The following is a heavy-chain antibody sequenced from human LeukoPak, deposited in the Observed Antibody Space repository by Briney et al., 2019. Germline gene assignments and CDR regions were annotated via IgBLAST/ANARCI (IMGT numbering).Heavy chain of an antibody. J-gene: IGHJ1*01. D-gene: IGHD6-13*01. Sequence: SETLSLTCSVSGGSISTYYWSWIRQPPGKGLEWIGRIYSSRSTHYNPSLESRVTISVDTSKNQFSLRLNSVTAADTAVYYCARSHIAGGAATFFQHWGQGILVTVPS. CDR2: IYSSRST. CDR1: GGSISTYY. V-gene: IGHV4-59*01. CDR3: ARSHIAGGAATFFQH.